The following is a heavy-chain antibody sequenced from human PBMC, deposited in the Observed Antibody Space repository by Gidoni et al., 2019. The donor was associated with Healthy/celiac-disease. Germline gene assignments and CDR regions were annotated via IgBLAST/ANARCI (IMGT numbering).Heavy chain of an antibody. V-gene: IGHV4-59*08. CDR2: IYYSGST. CDR1: GGSIRSYY. CDR3: ARHLWGGRNDAFDI. Sequence: QVQLQESGQGRGKPSETLSLTGTVSGGSIRSYYCSWIRQPPGKALEWIGYIYYSGSTNSNPSLNSRVTISVDTSKNQFSLKLSSVPAADTAVYYCARHLWGGRNDAFDIWGQGTMVTVSS. J-gene: IGHJ3*02. D-gene: IGHD7-27*01.